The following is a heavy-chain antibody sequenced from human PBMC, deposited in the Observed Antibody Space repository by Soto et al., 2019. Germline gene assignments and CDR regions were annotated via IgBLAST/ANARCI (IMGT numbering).Heavy chain of an antibody. Sequence: GESLKISCKGSGYRFTSYWLGWVRQMPGKGLEWMGIIYPGDSDTRYSPSFQGQVTISADKSLSTAYLQWSSLKASDNAIYYCARHDGGSWSYYKSPDSWGQGTLVTVSS. J-gene: IGHJ4*02. D-gene: IGHD3-10*01. V-gene: IGHV5-51*01. CDR3: ARHDGGSWSYYKSPDS. CDR2: IYPGDSDT. CDR1: GYRFTSYW.